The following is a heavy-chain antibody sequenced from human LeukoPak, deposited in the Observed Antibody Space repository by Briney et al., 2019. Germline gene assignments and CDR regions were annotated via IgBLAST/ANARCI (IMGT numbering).Heavy chain of an antibody. Sequence: GESLKISCKGSGYSFTSYWIGWVRQMPGKGLEWMGIIYPGDSDTRYSPSFQGQVTISADKSISTAYLQWSSLKASDTAMYYCARLSQSTLYSSSWSVFLGYYGMDVWGQGTTVTVSS. J-gene: IGHJ6*02. CDR2: IYPGDSDT. CDR1: GYSFTSYW. V-gene: IGHV5-51*01. CDR3: ARLSQSTLYSSSWSVFLGYYGMDV. D-gene: IGHD6-13*01.